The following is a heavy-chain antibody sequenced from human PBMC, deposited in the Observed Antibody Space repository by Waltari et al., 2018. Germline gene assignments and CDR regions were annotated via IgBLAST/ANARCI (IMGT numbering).Heavy chain of an antibody. J-gene: IGHJ4*02. Sequence: EVQLVESGGGLVKPGGSLSLSCAASGFTFSSYSMNWVRPAPGKGLEWVSSISSSSSYIYYADSVKGRFTISRDNAKNSLYLQMNSLRAEDTAVYYCARGKGIAAAGADYWGQGTLVTVSS. CDR1: GFTFSSYS. CDR3: ARGKGIAAAGADY. D-gene: IGHD6-13*01. CDR2: ISSSSSYI. V-gene: IGHV3-21*01.